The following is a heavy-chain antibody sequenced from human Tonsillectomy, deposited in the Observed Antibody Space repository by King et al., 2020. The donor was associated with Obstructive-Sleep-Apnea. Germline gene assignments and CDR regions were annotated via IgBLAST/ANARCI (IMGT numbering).Heavy chain of an antibody. CDR3: ARGFRSLFGETYYGMDV. Sequence: VQLVESGGGVVQPGRSLSLSCAASGFTFSSYAMHWVRQAPGKGLEWVAVISYDGSNKYYADSVKGRFTISRDNSKNTLYLQMNSLRAEDTAVYYCARGFRSLFGETYYGMDVWGQGTTVTVSS. CDR1: GFTFSSYA. J-gene: IGHJ6*02. V-gene: IGHV3-30-3*01. CDR2: ISYDGSNK. D-gene: IGHD3-10*02.